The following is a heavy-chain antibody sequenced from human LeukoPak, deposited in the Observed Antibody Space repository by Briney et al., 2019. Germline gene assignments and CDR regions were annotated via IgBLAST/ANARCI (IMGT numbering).Heavy chain of an antibody. CDR3: ARGLIRGACDI. Sequence: SETLSLTRTVSGVSISTYYWNYFRQSPGKGLEWIGYHSYSGGANYNPSFESRVTISRDTSKNRFSLSLSSVTAADTAVYYCARGLIRGACDIWGHGTMVTVSS. CDR1: GVSISTYY. V-gene: IGHV4-59*01. J-gene: IGHJ3*02. CDR2: HSYSGGA. D-gene: IGHD3-16*01.